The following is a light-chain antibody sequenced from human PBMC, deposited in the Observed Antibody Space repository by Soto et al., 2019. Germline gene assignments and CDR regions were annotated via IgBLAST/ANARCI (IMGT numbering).Light chain of an antibody. CDR2: DAS. CDR3: QQYGSLVT. V-gene: IGKV3-11*01. CDR1: QSVSSY. Sequence: EIVLTQSPATLSLSPGERATLSCRAGQSVSSYLAWYQQKPGQAPRLLIYDASNRATGIPDRFSGSGSGTDFTLTISRLEPEDLAVYYCQQYGSLVTFGQGTKVDI. J-gene: IGKJ1*01.